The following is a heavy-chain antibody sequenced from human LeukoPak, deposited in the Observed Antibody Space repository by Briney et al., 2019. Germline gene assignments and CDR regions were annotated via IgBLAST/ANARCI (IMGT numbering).Heavy chain of an antibody. J-gene: IGHJ4*02. CDR1: GGSFSGYY. CDR3: ARVVEMAFDY. V-gene: IGHV4-34*01. D-gene: IGHD5-24*01. CDR2: INHSGST. Sequence: SETLSLTCAVYGGSFSGYYWSWIRQPPGKGLEWIGEINHSGSTNYNPSLKSRVTISVDTSKNQFSLKLSSVTAADTAVYYCARVVEMAFDYWGQGTLVTVSS.